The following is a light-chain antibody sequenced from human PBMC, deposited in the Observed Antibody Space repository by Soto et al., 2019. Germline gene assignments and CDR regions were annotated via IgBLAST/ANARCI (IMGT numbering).Light chain of an antibody. CDR2: GAS. Sequence: EIVMTQSPATLSVSPGQRATLSCRAIQNINNNHLAWCQQKPGQAPRLLIYGASNRATGVPARFSGSGSGTEFTLTISSLQSEDFVVYYCQQYSNWPRGTFGQGTKVDIK. CDR1: QNINNN. V-gene: IGKV3-15*01. CDR3: QQYSNWPRGT. J-gene: IGKJ2*01.